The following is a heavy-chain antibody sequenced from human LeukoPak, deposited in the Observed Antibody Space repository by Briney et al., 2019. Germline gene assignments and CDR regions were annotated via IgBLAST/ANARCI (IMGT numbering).Heavy chain of an antibody. CDR2: IYYSGST. CDR1: GGSISSSSYY. J-gene: IGHJ4*02. V-gene: IGHV4-39*01. D-gene: IGHD3-22*01. CDR3: ARPGGGDSSGYFDY. Sequence: KPSETLSLTCTVSGGSISSSSYYWGWIRQPPGKGLEWIGSIYYSGSTYYNPSLKSRVTLSVDTSKNQFSLKLSSVTAADTAVYYCARPGGGDSSGYFDYWGQGTLVTVSS.